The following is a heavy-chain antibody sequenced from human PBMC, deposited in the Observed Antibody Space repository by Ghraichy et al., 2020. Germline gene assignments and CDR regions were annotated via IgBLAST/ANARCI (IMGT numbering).Heavy chain of an antibody. CDR3: AREGSRYSSGWYGPGVYGMDV. D-gene: IGHD6-19*01. CDR2: TYYRSKWYN. Sequence: SQTLSLTCAISGDSVSSNSAAWNWIRQSPSRGLEWLGRTYYRSKWYNDYAVSVKSRITINPDTSKNQFSLQLNSVTPEDTAVYYCAREGSRYSSGWYGPGVYGMDVWGQGTTVTVSS. V-gene: IGHV6-1*01. J-gene: IGHJ6*02. CDR1: GDSVSSNSAA.